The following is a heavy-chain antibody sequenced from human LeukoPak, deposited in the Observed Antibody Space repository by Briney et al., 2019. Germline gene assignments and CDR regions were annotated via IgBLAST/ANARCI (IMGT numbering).Heavy chain of an antibody. CDR2: INPNSGGT. D-gene: IGHD3-10*01. V-gene: IGHV1-2*02. CDR3: ALAIGSGLYYFDY. J-gene: IGHJ4*02. CDR1: GLTFSGYF. Sequence: GASVKVSCKTSGLTFSGYFMHWVRQAPGQGLEWMGWINPNSGGTNYAQKFQGRVTMTRDTSISTAYMELSRLRSDDTAVYYCALAIGSGLYYFDYWGQGTLVTVSS.